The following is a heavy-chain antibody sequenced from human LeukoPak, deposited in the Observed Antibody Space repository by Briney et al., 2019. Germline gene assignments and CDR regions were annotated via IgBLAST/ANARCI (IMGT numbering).Heavy chain of an antibody. D-gene: IGHD6-13*01. CDR3: ARSDTPWGSWSYFDY. J-gene: IGHJ4*02. CDR1: GFTFSSYG. Sequence: PGRSLRLSCAASGFTFSSYGMSWVRQAPGKGLEWVSTISGSAGTTYYADSVKGRFTISRDNSKNTLHLQMNSLRVEDTAVYYCARSDTPWGSWSYFDYWGQGTLVTVSS. CDR2: ISGSAGTT. V-gene: IGHV3-23*01.